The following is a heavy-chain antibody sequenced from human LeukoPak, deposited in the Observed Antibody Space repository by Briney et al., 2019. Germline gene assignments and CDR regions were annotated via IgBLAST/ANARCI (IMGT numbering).Heavy chain of an antibody. Sequence: ASVKVSCKASGYILTTYYMHGVRQPPGQGREGMGWINSNSGGTNYAQKFQGRVTMTRDTSISTAYMELSRLRSDDTAVYYCARERSPDYDFWSGREAFDIWGQGTMVTVSS. CDR1: GYILTTYY. CDR3: ARERSPDYDFWSGREAFDI. J-gene: IGHJ3*02. V-gene: IGHV1-2*02. CDR2: INSNSGGT. D-gene: IGHD3-3*01.